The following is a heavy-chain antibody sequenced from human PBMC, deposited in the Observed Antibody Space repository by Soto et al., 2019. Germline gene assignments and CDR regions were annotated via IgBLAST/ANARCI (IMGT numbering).Heavy chain of an antibody. CDR2: INHSGST. CDR3: ARGGLIRGVLYY. CDR1: DGSSNNYY. J-gene: IGHJ4*02. V-gene: IGHV4-34*01. Sequence: QVQLQRWGVELLKPSETLSLTCAVYDGSSNNYYWSWIRQPPGKGLEWIGEINHSGSTNYNASLKSRVTISEDTSKKQFSLELRFVTAADTAVYYCARGGLIRGVLYYWGQGTLVTVSS. D-gene: IGHD3-10*01.